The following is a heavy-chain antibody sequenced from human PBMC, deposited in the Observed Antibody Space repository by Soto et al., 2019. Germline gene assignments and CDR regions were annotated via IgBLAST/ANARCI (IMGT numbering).Heavy chain of an antibody. V-gene: IGHV1-18*01. CDR2: ISAYNGNT. CDR3: ASPDPYSSSWDWYYFDY. D-gene: IGHD6-13*01. J-gene: IGHJ4*02. Sequence: DSVKVSCKASGYTFASYGISWVRQAPGQGLEWMGWISAYNGNTNYAQKLQGRVTMTTDTSTSTAYMELRSLRSDDTAVYYCASPDPYSSSWDWYYFDYWGQGTLVTVSS. CDR1: GYTFASYG.